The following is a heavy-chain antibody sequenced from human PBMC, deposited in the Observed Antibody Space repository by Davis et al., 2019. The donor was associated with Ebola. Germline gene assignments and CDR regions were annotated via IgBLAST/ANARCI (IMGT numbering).Heavy chain of an antibody. J-gene: IGHJ4*02. D-gene: IGHD2-2*02. CDR2: ISAYNGNT. CDR1: GYTFTHFG. CDR3: ARACSSTSCYTPFDY. Sequence: AASVKVSCKASGYTFTHFGISWVRQAPGQGLEWMGWISAYNGNTNYAQKLQGRVTMTTDTSTTTAYMELRSLRSEDTAVYYCARACSSTSCYTPFDYWGQGTLVTVSS. V-gene: IGHV1-18*04.